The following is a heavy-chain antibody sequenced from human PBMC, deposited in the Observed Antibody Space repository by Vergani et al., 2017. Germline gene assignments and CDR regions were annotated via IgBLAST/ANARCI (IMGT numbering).Heavy chain of an antibody. Sequence: QVQLQESGPGLVKPSQTLSLTCTVSGGSISSGGYYWSWLRQHPGKGLEWIGYIYYSGSTYYNPSLKSRVTISVDTSKNQFSLKLSSVTAADTAVYYCAREGPAGSYHQFDYWGQGTLVTVSS. CDR3: AREGPAGSYHQFDY. CDR2: IYYSGST. V-gene: IGHV4-31*03. CDR1: GGSISSGGYY. J-gene: IGHJ4*02. D-gene: IGHD3-10*01.